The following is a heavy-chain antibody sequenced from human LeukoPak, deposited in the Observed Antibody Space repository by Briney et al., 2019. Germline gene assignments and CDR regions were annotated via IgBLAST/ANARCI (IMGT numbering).Heavy chain of an antibody. CDR1: GFTFSSYG. CDR2: ISYDGSNK. CDR3: AREVVVTAMGGAFDI. Sequence: GGSLRLSCAASGFTFSSYGMHWVRQAPGKGLEWVAVISYDGSNKYYADSVKGRFTISRDNSKNTLYLQMNSLRVEDTAVYYCAREVVVTAMGGAFDIWGQGTMVTVSS. V-gene: IGHV3-30*03. J-gene: IGHJ3*02. D-gene: IGHD2-21*02.